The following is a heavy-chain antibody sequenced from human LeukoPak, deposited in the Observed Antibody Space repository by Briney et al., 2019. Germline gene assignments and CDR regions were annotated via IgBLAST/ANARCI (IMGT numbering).Heavy chain of an antibody. CDR3: ARDPRSPHSAYNWRPLDS. J-gene: IGHJ4*02. V-gene: IGHV3-11*01. D-gene: IGHD5-12*01. CDR1: GFSFSDYY. CDR2: INRNSYTM. Sequence: GGSLRLSCAAAGFSFSDYYMTWVRQAPGKGLEWIANINRNSYTMYYADSVKCRFTISRDNAKSSLYLHMNSLRVEDTAVYYCARDPRSPHSAYNWRPLDSCGQGTLVAVSS.